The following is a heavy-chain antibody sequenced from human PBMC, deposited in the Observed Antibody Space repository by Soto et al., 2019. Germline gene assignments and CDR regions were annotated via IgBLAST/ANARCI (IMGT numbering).Heavy chain of an antibody. J-gene: IGHJ1*01. D-gene: IGHD3-9*01. CDR3: AKEGVVLTFEN. V-gene: IGHV3-23*01. CDR1: GFAFNSYS. CDR2: ISSGGGST. Sequence: PGGSLRLSCAASGFAFNSYSMSWVRQAPGKGLEWVSGISSGGGSTWYADSVRGRFTISRDNSKNMLYLEIHGLRAEDTARYYCAKEGVVLTFENWGQGTMVTVSS.